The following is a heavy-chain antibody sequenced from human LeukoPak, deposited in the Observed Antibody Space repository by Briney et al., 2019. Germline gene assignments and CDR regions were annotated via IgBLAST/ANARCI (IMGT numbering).Heavy chain of an antibody. J-gene: IGHJ1*01. CDR2: ITAYKGYT. CDR3: ARFYCSGGSCPQEAEYYEF. Sequence: ASVKVSCKASHYNFINYVISWVRQAPGQGLEWIGWITAYKGYTNYAQKVQGRVTMTTDTSTNTAYMELRSLRSDDTAVYYCARFYCSGGSCPQEAEYYEFWGQGTLVTVSS. D-gene: IGHD2-15*01. V-gene: IGHV1-18*01. CDR1: HYNFINYV.